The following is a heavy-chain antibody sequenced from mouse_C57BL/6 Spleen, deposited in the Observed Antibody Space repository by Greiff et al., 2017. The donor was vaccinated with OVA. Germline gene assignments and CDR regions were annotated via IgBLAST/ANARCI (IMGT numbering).Heavy chain of an antibody. V-gene: IGHV1-19*01. CDR1: GYTFTDYY. CDR2: INPYNGGT. CDR3: ARCSSYD. Sequence: EVKLQESGPVLVKPGASVKMSCKASGYTFTDYYMNWVKQSHGKSLEWIGVINPYNGGTSYNQKFKGKATLTVDKSSSTAYMELNSLTSEDSAVYYCARCSSYDWGQGTTLTVSS. D-gene: IGHD1-1*01. J-gene: IGHJ2*01.